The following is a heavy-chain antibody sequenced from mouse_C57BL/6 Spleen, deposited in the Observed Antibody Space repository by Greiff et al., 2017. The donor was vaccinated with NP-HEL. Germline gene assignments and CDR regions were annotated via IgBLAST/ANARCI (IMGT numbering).Heavy chain of an antibody. CDR1: GYAFTNYL. V-gene: IGHV1-54*01. CDR3: ARGWARAMDY. J-gene: IGHJ4*01. CDR2: INPGSGGT. D-gene: IGHD3-3*01. Sequence: QVQLQQSDAELVKPGASVKISCKASGYAFTNYLIEWVKQRPGQGLEWIGVINPGSGGTNYNEKFKGKATLTADKSSSTAYMQLSSLTSEDSAVYFCARGWARAMDYWGQGTSVTVSS.